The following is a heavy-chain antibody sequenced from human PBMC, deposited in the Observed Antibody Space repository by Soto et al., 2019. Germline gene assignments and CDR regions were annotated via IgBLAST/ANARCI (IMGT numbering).Heavy chain of an antibody. Sequence: QVQLVESGGGVVQPGRSLRLSCAASGFTFSTYGIHWVRQAPGKGLEWLAVIWYDGSKKYYADSVQGRFTISPDNSKNTGYLQMKRLRADDTAVYYCVKDRCGGYCCSSPCFDYWGQGTLVTVSS. V-gene: IGHV3-33*06. CDR1: GFTFSTYG. CDR2: IWYDGSKK. D-gene: IGHD2-21*02. J-gene: IGHJ4*02. CDR3: VKDRCGGYCCSSPCFDY.